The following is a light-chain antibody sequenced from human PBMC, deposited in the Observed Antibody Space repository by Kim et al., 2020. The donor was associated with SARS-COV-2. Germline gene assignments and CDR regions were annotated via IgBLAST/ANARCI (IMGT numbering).Light chain of an antibody. J-gene: IGLJ3*02. CDR3: SSYTTSGTRV. CDR2: DVS. V-gene: IGLV2-14*03. Sequence: GQSITISCTGTSSDVGGYNYVSWYQQHPGKAPKIMIYDVSNRPSGVSKRFSGSKSGNTASLNISGLQAEDEADYYCSSYTTSGTRVFGGGTKVTVL. CDR1: SSDVGGYNY.